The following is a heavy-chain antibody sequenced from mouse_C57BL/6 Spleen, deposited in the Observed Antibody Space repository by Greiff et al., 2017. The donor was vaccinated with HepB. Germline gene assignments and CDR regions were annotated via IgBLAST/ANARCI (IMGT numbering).Heavy chain of an antibody. CDR2: INPGSGGT. V-gene: IGHV1-54*01. CDR1: GYSFTNYL. J-gene: IGHJ4*01. D-gene: IGHD1-1*01. Sequence: VQLQQSGAELVRPGTSVKVSCKASGYSFTNYLIEWVKQRPGQGLEWIGVINPGSGGTNYNEKFKGKATLTADKSSSSAYMHLSSLTSEDSAVYFCARGDYGSSYAMDYWGQGTSVTVSS. CDR3: ARGDYGSSYAMDY.